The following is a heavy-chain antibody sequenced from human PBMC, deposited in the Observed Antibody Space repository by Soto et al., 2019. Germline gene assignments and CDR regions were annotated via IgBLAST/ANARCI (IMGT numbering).Heavy chain of an antibody. V-gene: IGHV3-33*01. CDR3: ARDVQLQSFDY. D-gene: IGHD5-18*01. CDR2: IWYDGSNK. Sequence: RGSLRLSCAASGFTFSSYGMHWVRQAPGKGLEWVAVIWYDGSNKYYADSVKGRFTISRDNSKNTLYLQMNSLRAEDTAVYYCARDVQLQSFDYWGQGTLVTVSS. CDR1: GFTFSSYG. J-gene: IGHJ4*02.